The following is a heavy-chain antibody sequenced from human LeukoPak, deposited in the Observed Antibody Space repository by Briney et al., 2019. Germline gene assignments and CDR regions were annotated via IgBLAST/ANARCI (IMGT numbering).Heavy chain of an antibody. CDR1: GYTFTSYG. V-gene: IGHV1-18*01. J-gene: IGHJ3*02. CDR2: ISAYNGNT. Sequence: ASVKVSCKASGYTFTSYGISWVRQAPGQGLEWMGWISAYNGNTNYAQKLQVRVTMTTDTSTSTAYMELRSLRSDDTAVYYCARERKTYYDFWSGYIRSGFSDAFDIWGQGTMVTVSS. CDR3: ARERKTYYDFWSGYIRSGFSDAFDI. D-gene: IGHD3-3*01.